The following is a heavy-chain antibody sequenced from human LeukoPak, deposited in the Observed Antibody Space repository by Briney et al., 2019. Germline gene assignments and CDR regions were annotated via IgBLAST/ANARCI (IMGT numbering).Heavy chain of an antibody. CDR3: ARVLPIYCSSTSCQGAFDI. CDR2: INPSRSST. Sequence: GASVKVSCKASGYTFTTYYLHWVRQAPGQGLEWMGRINPSRSSTTYAQKFQGRVTMTRDTSTSTVYMELSSLRSEDTAVYYCARVLPIYCSSTSCQGAFDIWGQGTMVTVSS. CDR1: GYTFTTYY. D-gene: IGHD2-2*01. J-gene: IGHJ3*02. V-gene: IGHV1-46*01.